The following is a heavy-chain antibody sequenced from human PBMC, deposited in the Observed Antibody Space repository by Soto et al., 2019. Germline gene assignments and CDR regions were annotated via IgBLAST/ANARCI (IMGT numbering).Heavy chain of an antibody. CDR1: GGSISSYY. V-gene: IGHV4-59*01. CDR3: ARDRNQLPIKPPDAFDI. CDR2: IYYSGST. D-gene: IGHD2-2*01. J-gene: IGHJ3*02. Sequence: SETLSLTCTVSGGSISSYYWSWIRQPPGKGLEWIGYIYYSGSTNYNPSLKSRVTISVDTSKNQFSLKLSSVTAADTAVYYCARDRNQLPIKPPDAFDIWGQGTMVTVSS.